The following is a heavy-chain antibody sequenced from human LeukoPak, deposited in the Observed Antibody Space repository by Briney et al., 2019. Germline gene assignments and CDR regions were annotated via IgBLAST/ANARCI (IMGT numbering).Heavy chain of an antibody. CDR2: IRYSGTT. J-gene: IGHJ4*02. D-gene: IGHD3-22*01. CDR1: GGSINGYY. V-gene: IGHV4-59*01. Sequence: SETLSLTCTVSGGSINGYYWSWIRQPPGKGLEWIGYIRYSGTTNYSPSLKSRATISVDTSKNQFSLNLIPVTAADTAIYYCARVSSGGYFHTYYFDYWGQGTLVTVSS. CDR3: ARVSSGGYFHTYYFDY.